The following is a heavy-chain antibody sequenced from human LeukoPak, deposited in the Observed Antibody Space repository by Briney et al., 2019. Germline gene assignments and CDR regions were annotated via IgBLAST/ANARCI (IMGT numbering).Heavy chain of an antibody. Sequence: PSETLSLTCTVSGGSISSSSHYWGWIRQPPGKGLEWIGSIYYSGSTYYNPSLKSRVTISVDTSKNQFSLKLSSVTAADTTVYYCARDLGSYLRYFDYWGQGTLVTVSS. CDR1: GGSISSSSHY. CDR3: ARDLGSYLRYFDY. J-gene: IGHJ4*02. D-gene: IGHD1-26*01. V-gene: IGHV4-39*07. CDR2: IYYSGST.